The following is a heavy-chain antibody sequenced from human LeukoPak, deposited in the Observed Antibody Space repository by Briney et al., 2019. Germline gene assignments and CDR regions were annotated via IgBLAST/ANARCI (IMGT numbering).Heavy chain of an antibody. V-gene: IGHV3-74*01. D-gene: IGHD2-21*02. Sequence: QPGGSLRLSCAVSGFTFSSYCMHWVRQAPGKGLVWVSRTNSDGSSTSYADSVKGRFTISRDNAKNTLYLQMNSLRAEDTAVYYCAKTAAEWSCGGDCYLDYWGQGTLVTVSS. CDR3: AKTAAEWSCGGDCYLDY. CDR1: GFTFSSYC. J-gene: IGHJ4*02. CDR2: TNSDGSST.